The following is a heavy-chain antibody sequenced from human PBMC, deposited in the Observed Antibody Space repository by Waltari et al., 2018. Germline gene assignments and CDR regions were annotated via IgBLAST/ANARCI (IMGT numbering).Heavy chain of an antibody. V-gene: IGHV4-34*01. J-gene: IGHJ4*02. Sequence: QVQLQQWGAGLLKPSETLSLTCAVYGGSFSGYYGRWLRQPQGKGLEWIGEINHSGSTNYNPSLKSRVTISVDTSKNQFSLKLSSVTAADTAVYYCAREGGVGATKRFDYFDYWGQGTLVTVSS. CDR1: GGSFSGYY. CDR2: INHSGST. CDR3: AREGGVGATKRFDYFDY. D-gene: IGHD1-26*01.